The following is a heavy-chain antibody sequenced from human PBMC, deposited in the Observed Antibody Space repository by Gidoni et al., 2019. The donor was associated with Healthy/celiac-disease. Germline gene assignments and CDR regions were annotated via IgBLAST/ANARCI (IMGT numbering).Heavy chain of an antibody. Sequence: QLQLQESGPGLVKPSETLSLTCTVSGGSISSSSYYWGWIRQPPGKGLEWIGSIYYSGSTYYNPSLKSRVTISVDTSKNQFSLKLSSVTAADTAVYYCARPRYCSSTGCYGRAFDIWGQGTMVTVSS. CDR2: IYYSGST. D-gene: IGHD2-2*01. V-gene: IGHV4-39*01. CDR3: ARPRYCSSTGCYGRAFDI. J-gene: IGHJ3*02. CDR1: GGSISSSSYY.